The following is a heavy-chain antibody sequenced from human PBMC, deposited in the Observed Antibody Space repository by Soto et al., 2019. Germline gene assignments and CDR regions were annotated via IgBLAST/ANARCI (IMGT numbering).Heavy chain of an antibody. J-gene: IGHJ4*01. Sequence: EVQLLESGGGLVQPGGSLRLSCAASGFTFSSYAMSWVRQAPGKGLEWVSGIRSSGYNTYYADSVKGRLTISRDNSNNTRYLQMNSIRAEDRAVYDCANHDLPGVEMAGTIYWGHGTLVTDFS. CDR2: IRSSGYNT. V-gene: IGHV3-23*01. D-gene: IGHD6-19*01. CDR1: GFTFSSYA. CDR3: ANHDLPGVEMAGTIY.